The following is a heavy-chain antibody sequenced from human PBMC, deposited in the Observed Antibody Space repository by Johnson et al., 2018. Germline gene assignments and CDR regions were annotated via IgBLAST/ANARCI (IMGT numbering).Heavy chain of an antibody. J-gene: IGHJ6*02. V-gene: IGHV1-69*01. D-gene: IGHD6-19*01. CDR3: AREHEQWRVPYGMDV. CDR1: GGTFSSYA. CDR2: IIPIFGTA. Sequence: VQLVESGAEVKKPGSSVKVSCKASGGTFSSYAISWVRQAPGQGLEWMGGIIPIFGTANYAQKFQGRVTITADESTSTAYMELSSLRAEDTAVYYGAREHEQWRVPYGMDVWGQGTTVTVSS.